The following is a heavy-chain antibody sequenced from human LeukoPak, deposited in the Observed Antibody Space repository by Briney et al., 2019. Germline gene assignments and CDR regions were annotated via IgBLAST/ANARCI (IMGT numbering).Heavy chain of an antibody. V-gene: IGHV1-8*01. CDR2: MNPNSGNT. J-gene: IGHJ6*03. CDR3: ARAGCSGGSCYYYYYMDV. CDR1: GYTFTSYD. D-gene: IGHD2-15*01. Sequence: ASVKVSCKASGYTFTSYDINWVRQATGQGLEWMGWMNPNSGNTGYAQKFQGRVTMTRNTSISTAYMELSSLRSEDTAVYYCARAGCSGGSCYYYYYMDVWGKGTTVTVSS.